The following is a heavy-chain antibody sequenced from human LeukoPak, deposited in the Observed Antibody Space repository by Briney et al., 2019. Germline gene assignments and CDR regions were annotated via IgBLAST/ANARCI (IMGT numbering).Heavy chain of an antibody. CDR1: GGTFMRHS. CDR2: ISAYNGNT. Sequence: GASVKVSCKASGGTFMRHSISWVRQAPGQGLEWMGWISAYNGNTNYAQKLQGRVTMTTDTSTSTAYMELRSLRSDDTAVYYCARDGGYCSSTSCYWFDPWGQGTLVTVSS. V-gene: IGHV1-18*01. D-gene: IGHD2-2*01. J-gene: IGHJ5*02. CDR3: ARDGGYCSSTSCYWFDP.